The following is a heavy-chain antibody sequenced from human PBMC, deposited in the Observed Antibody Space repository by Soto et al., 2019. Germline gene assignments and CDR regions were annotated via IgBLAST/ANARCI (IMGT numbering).Heavy chain of an antibody. J-gene: IGHJ4*02. CDR3: ARVGYSSSWRYFDY. D-gene: IGHD6-13*01. V-gene: IGHV4-4*02. CDR1: SGSISSSNW. Sequence: SETLSLTCAVSSGSISSSNWWSWVRHPPGKGLEWIGEVYHSGSTNYNPSLESRVTISVDKSKNQFSLKLSSVTAADTAVYYCARVGYSSSWRYFDYWGQGTLVTVSS. CDR2: VYHSGST.